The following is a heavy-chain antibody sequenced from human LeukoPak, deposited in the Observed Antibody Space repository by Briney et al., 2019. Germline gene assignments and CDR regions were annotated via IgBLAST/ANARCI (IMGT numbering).Heavy chain of an antibody. CDR1: GGSISSGGYY. J-gene: IGHJ6*04. CDR2: IYYSGST. V-gene: IGHV4-31*03. CDR3: ARGLPGYCGSTSCRYYYYGMDV. D-gene: IGHD2-2*01. Sequence: SETLSLTCTVSGGSISSGGYYWSWIRQHPGKGLEWIGYIYYSGSTYYNPSLKSRVTISVDTSKNQFSLKLSSVTAADTAVYYCARGLPGYCGSTSCRYYYYGMDVWGKGTTVTVSS.